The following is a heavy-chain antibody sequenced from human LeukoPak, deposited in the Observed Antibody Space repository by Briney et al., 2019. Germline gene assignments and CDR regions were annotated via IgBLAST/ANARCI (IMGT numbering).Heavy chain of an antibody. Sequence: GGSLRLSCAASGFTFSSSSMNWVRQAPGKGLEWVSSISSDSSYISYADSVRGRFTISRDNAQNSLYLQMNSLTAEDTTIYYCARGVSPAAFDMWGQGTMVTDSS. CDR3: ARGVSPAAFDM. D-gene: IGHD5/OR15-5a*01. CDR2: ISSDSSYI. CDR1: GFTFSSSS. J-gene: IGHJ3*02. V-gene: IGHV3-21*01.